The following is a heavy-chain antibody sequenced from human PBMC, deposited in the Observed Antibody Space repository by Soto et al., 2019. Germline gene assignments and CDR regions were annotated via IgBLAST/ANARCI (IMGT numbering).Heavy chain of an antibody. D-gene: IGHD2-15*01. Sequence: GGSLRLSCAASGFTFSSYGMHWVRQAPGKGLEWVAVISYDGSNKYYADSVKGRFTISRDNSKNTLYLQMNSLRAEDTAVYYCAKDPRYCSGGSCGYWGQGTLVTVSS. J-gene: IGHJ4*02. CDR3: AKDPRYCSGGSCGY. CDR2: ISYDGSNK. CDR1: GFTFSSYG. V-gene: IGHV3-30*18.